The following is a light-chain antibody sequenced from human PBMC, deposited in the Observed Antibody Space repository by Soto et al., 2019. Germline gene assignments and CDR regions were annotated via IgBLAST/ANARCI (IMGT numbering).Light chain of an antibody. Sequence: EIVMTQSPATLSVSPGERATLSCRASQSDSNNLAWYQQKFGQAPRLLVYGASIRATGIPARFSGSGSGTEFTLTITSLQSEDFAVYFCHQYNNWQTWTFGQGTKVEIK. J-gene: IGKJ1*01. V-gene: IGKV3-15*01. CDR2: GAS. CDR3: HQYNNWQTWT. CDR1: QSDSNN.